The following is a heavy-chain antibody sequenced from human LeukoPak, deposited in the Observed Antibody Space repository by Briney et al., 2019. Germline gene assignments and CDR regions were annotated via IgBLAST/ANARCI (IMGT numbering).Heavy chain of an antibody. D-gene: IGHD6-19*01. CDR2: MNPNSGNT. V-gene: IGHV1-8*01. CDR1: GYTFTSYY. CDR3: ARVRAVVYGMDV. J-gene: IGHJ6*02. Sequence: ASVKVSCKTSGYTFTSYYMHWVRQAPGQGLEWMGWMNPNSGNTGYAQKFQGRVTMTRNTSISTAYMELSSLRSEDTAVYYCARVRAVVYGMDVWGQGTTVTVSS.